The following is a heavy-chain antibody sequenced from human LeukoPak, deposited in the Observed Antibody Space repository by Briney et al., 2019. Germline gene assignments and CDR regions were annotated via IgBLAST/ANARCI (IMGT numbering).Heavy chain of an antibody. J-gene: IGHJ6*03. D-gene: IGHD1-1*01. V-gene: IGHV4-39*01. CDR3: ARTPHYYSYMDV. CDR2: IYYSGST. Sequence: SETLSLTCTVSGGSISSSSYYWGWIRQPPGKGLEWIATIYYSGSTYYNPSLKSRVTISVDTSKNQFSLKLNSVTATDTAVYYCARTPHYYSYMDVWGKGTTVTVSS. CDR1: GGSISSSSYY.